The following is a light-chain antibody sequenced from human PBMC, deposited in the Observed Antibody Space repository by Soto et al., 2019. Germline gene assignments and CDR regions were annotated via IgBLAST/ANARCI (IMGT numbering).Light chain of an antibody. CDR2: LEGSGSY. J-gene: IGLJ2*01. CDR1: SGHSSYI. V-gene: IGLV4-60*03. CDR3: ETWDSKPHVV. Sequence: QPVLTQSSSASASLGSSVKLTCTLSSGHSSYIIAWHQQQPGKAPRYLMKLEGSGSYNKGSGVPDRFSGSSSGADRYLTIYNLQSEDEADYYCETWDSKPHVVFGGGTKLTVL.